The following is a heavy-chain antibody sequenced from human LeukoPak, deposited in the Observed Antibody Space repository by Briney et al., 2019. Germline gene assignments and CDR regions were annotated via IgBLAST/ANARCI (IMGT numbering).Heavy chain of an antibody. CDR3: ARDQRDYDFWSGYSSYYYYMDV. J-gene: IGHJ6*03. Sequence: GASVKVSCKASGYTFTGYYMHWVRQAPGQGLEWMGWINPNSGGTNYAQKFQGRVTMTRDTSISTAYMELSRLRSDDTAVYYCARDQRDYDFWSGYSSYYYYMDVWGKGTTVTVSS. D-gene: IGHD3-3*01. CDR2: INPNSGGT. V-gene: IGHV1-2*02. CDR1: GYTFTGYY.